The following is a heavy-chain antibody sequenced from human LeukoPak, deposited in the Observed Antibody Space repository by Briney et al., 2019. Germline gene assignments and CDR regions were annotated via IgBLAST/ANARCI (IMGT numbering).Heavy chain of an antibody. D-gene: IGHD3-10*01. J-gene: IGHJ4*02. CDR2: IYHSGNT. Sequence: SETLSLTCAVSDYSISSGYYWGWIRQPPGKGLEWIGSIYHSGNTYYNPSLKSRVTISVDTSKNQFSLKLSSVTAADTAVYYCARNDYDSGSLYYTYWGQGTLVTVSS. CDR3: ARNDYDSGSLYYTY. V-gene: IGHV4-38-2*01. CDR1: DYSISSGYY.